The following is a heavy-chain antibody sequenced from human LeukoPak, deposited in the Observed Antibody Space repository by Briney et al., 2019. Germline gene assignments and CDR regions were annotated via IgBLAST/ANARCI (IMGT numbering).Heavy chain of an antibody. J-gene: IGHJ4*02. CDR2: ISYDGSNK. V-gene: IGHV3-30*04. D-gene: IGHD5-12*01. CDR1: GFTFSSYA. Sequence: GRSLRLSCAASGFTFSSYAMHWVRQAPGKGLEWVAVISYDGSNKYYADSVKGRFTISRDNSKNTLYLQMNSLRAEDTAVYYCAGTYSGYASPDYWGQGTLVTVSS. CDR3: AGTYSGYASPDY.